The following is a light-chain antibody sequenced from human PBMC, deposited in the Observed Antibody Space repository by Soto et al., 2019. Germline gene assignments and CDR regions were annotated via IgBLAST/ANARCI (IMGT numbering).Light chain of an antibody. V-gene: IGLV2-23*01. J-gene: IGLJ1*01. Sequence: QSALTQPASVSGSPGQSITISRTGTSSDVGSYNLVSWYQQHPGKAPKLMIYEGSKRPSGVSNRFSGSKSGNTASLTISGLQAEDEADYYCCSYAGSSTPHYVFGTGTKLTVL. CDR2: EGS. CDR3: CSYAGSSTPHYV. CDR1: SSDVGSYNL.